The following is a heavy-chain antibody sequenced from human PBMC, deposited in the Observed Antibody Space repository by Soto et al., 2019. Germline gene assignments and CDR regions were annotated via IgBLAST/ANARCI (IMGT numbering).Heavy chain of an antibody. CDR1: GYTLTSYA. CDR2: INAGNGNT. J-gene: IGHJ3*02. V-gene: IGHV1-3*01. D-gene: IGHD3-3*01. Sequence: ASVKVSCKASGYTLTSYAMHWVRQAPGQRLEWMGWINAGNGNTKYSQKFQGRVTITRDTSASTAYMELSSLRSEDTAVYYCARVPRFAALDAFDIWGQGTMVTVSS. CDR3: ARVPRFAALDAFDI.